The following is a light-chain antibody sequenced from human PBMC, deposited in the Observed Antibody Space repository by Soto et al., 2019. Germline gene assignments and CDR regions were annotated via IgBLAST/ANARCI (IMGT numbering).Light chain of an antibody. J-gene: IGKJ5*01. CDR2: GAS. Sequence: QAPGTLSLSPGERATLSCRASQTVDTNYLAWYQQIPGQAPRLLIYGASTRATGIPVRFSGSGFGTEFTLTISSLQSEDFAVYYCQQYKNWPLFGQGTRLEIK. CDR1: QTVDTN. CDR3: QQYKNWPL. V-gene: IGKV3-15*01.